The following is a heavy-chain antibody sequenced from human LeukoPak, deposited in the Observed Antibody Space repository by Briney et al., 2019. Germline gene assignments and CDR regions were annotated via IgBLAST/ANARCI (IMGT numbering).Heavy chain of an antibody. CDR2: IYSGGST. D-gene: IGHD6-13*01. Sequence: GSLRLSCAASGFNLSNHYMRWVRQAPGKGLGWVSVIYSGGSTYYADSVKGRFTISRDNSKNTLYLQMNSLRAEDTAVYYCAVDSRDGYYFDYWGQGTLVTVSS. CDR1: GFNLSNHY. CDR3: AVDSRDGYYFDY. J-gene: IGHJ4*02. V-gene: IGHV3-66*02.